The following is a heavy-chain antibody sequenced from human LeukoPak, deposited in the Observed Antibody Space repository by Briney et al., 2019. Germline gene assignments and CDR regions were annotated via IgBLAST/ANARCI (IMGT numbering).Heavy chain of an antibody. CDR1: GFTASSNY. Sequence: GGSLRLSCAASGFTASSNYMSWVRQAPGKGLEWVSVIYSGGSTYYADSVKGRLTISRDNSKNTLYLQMNSLRAEDTAVYYCAKDLNYYGSGSVVDAFDIWGQGTMVTVSS. J-gene: IGHJ3*02. CDR2: IYSGGST. CDR3: AKDLNYYGSGSVVDAFDI. D-gene: IGHD3-10*01. V-gene: IGHV3-53*01.